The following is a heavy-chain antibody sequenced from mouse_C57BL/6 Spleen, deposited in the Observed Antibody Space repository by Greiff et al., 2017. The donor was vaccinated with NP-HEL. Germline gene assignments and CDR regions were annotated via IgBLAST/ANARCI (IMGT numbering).Heavy chain of an antibody. D-gene: IGHD1-1*01. CDR3: ARYDYYGSPFAY. Sequence: EVKVVESGGGLVQPGGSLSLSCAASGFTFTDYYMSWVRQPPGKALEWLGFIRNKANGYTTEYSASVKGRFTISRDNSQSILYLQMNDLRAEDSATYYCARYDYYGSPFAYWGQGTLVTVSA. CDR1: GFTFTDYY. CDR2: IRNKANGYTT. V-gene: IGHV7-3*01. J-gene: IGHJ3*01.